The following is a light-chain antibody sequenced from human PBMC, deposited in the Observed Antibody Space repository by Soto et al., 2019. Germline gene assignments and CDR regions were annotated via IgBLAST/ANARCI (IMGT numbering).Light chain of an antibody. CDR3: QQRSNWPPIT. J-gene: IGKJ5*01. V-gene: IGKV3-11*01. CDR2: GVY. CDR1: QTVGSN. Sequence: EIVLTQSPDTLSLSPGESATLSCRGSQTVGSNLAWYQQKPGQAPGLLMYGVYTRATGIPARFSGSGSGTDFTLTISSLEPEDFAVYYCQQRSNWPPITFGQGTRLEIK.